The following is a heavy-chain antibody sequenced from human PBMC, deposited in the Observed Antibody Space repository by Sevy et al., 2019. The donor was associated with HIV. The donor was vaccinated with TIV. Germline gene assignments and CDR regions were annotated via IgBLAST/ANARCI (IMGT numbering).Heavy chain of an antibody. CDR1: GFTFSSYA. D-gene: IGHD3-22*01. CDR3: ASHYYDGTGYYYPLEY. Sequence: GGSLRLSCTASGFTFSSYAMYWVRQAPGKGLEWVAVISYDGNNKDYADSVKGRFTISRDNSKNTLFLQMNSLRAEDTVVYYCASHYYDGTGYYYPLEYWGQGTLVTVSS. V-gene: IGHV3-30*04. CDR2: ISYDGNNK. J-gene: IGHJ4*02.